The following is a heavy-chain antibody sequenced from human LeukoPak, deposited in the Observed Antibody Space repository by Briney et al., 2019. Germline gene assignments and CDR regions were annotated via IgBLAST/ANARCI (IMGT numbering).Heavy chain of an antibody. V-gene: IGHV3-23*01. CDR3: AKDGRNVLRYFDWLPSAGYYYYYYGMDV. CDR1: GFTFSSYA. Sequence: GGSLRLSCAASGFTFSSYAMSWVRQAPGKGLEWVSAISGSGGSTYYADSVKGRFTISRDNSKNTLYLQMNSLRAEDTAVYYCAKDGRNVLRYFDWLPSAGYYYYYYGMDVWGQGTTVTVPS. D-gene: IGHD3-9*01. J-gene: IGHJ6*02. CDR2: ISGSGGST.